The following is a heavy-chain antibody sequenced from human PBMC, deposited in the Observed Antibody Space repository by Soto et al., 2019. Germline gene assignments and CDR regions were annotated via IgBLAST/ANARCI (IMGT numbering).Heavy chain of an antibody. CDR2: ISGSGGKT. V-gene: IGHV3-23*01. J-gene: IGHJ6*02. CDR1: GFNFNDYA. Sequence: EVQILESGGGLVQPGGSLRLACVVSGFNFNDYAMSWVRQAPGKGLEWMSVISGSGGKTYYADSVKGRFTISRDNSKNTLFLQVNSLSAEATAVYYCGTPGRAYGAGDEDHEYGMAVWGQGTTVIVSS. CDR3: GTPGRAYGAGDEDHEYGMAV. D-gene: IGHD4-17*01.